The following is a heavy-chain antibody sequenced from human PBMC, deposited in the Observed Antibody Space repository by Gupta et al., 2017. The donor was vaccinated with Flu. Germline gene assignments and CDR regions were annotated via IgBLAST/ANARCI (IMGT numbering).Heavy chain of an antibody. CDR1: GFTFSSYA. J-gene: IGHJ4*02. V-gene: IGHV3-23*01. CDR3: AGLYYYGSGSLFDY. D-gene: IGHD3-10*01. Sequence: EVQLLESGGGLVQPGGSLRLSCAASGFTFSSYAMSWFRQAPGKGLEWVSAISGSGGSTYYADSVKGRFTISRDNSKNTLYLQMNSLRAEDTAVYYCAGLYYYGSGSLFDYWGQGTLVTVSS. CDR2: ISGSGGST.